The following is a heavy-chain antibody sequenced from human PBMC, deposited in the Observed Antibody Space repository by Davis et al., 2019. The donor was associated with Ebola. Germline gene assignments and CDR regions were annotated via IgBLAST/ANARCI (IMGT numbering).Heavy chain of an antibody. V-gene: IGHV4-59*01. CDR1: GGSISPYY. CDR2: IYYSGST. Sequence: MPSETLSLTCTVSGGSISPYYWSWIRQPPGKGLEWIGYIYYSGSTNYNPSLKSRVTISVDTSKNQFSLKLSSVTAADTAVYYCARTRSSSGYLYYYYGMDVWGQGTTVTVSS. J-gene: IGHJ6*02. D-gene: IGHD3-22*01. CDR3: ARTRSSSGYLYYYYGMDV.